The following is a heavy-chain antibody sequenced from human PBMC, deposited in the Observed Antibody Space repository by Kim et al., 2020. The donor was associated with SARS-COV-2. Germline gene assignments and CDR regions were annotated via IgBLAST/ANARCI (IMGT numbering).Heavy chain of an antibody. CDR3: ARDLYCSSTSCYSWFDP. V-gene: IGHV4-4*07. D-gene: IGHD2-2*01. J-gene: IGHJ5*02. CDR2: IYTSGST. CDR1: GGSISSYY. Sequence: SETLSLTCTVSGGSISSYYWSRIRQPAGKGLEWIGRIYTSGSTNYNPSLKSRVTMSVDTSKNQFSLKLSSVTAADTAVYYCARDLYCSSTSCYSWFDPWGQGTLVTVSS.